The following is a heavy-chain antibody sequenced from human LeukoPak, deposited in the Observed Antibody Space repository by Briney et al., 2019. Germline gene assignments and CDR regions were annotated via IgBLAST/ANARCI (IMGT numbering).Heavy chain of an antibody. D-gene: IGHD3-16*02. Sequence: SETLSLTCAASGGSFSGYSWSWIRQPPGKGLEWIGEINHSGSTNYNPSLKSRVTISVDTSKNQFSLKLSSVTAADTAVYYCARCDMITFGGVIVIQVAQNCCDPWGQGTLVTVSS. V-gene: IGHV4-34*01. CDR1: GGSFSGYS. J-gene: IGHJ5*02. CDR2: INHSGST. CDR3: ARCDMITFGGVIVIQVAQNCCDP.